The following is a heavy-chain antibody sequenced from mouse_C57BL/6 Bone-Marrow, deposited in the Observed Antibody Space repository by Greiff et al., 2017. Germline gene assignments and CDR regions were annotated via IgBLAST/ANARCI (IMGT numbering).Heavy chain of an antibody. Sequence: QVQLQQPGAELVKPGASVKLSCKASGYTFTSYWMQWVKQRPGQGLEWIGEIDPSDSYTNYNQKFKGKATLTVDTSSSTAYMQLSSLTSEDSAVYYCARARGYDPYYFDYWGQGTTLTVSS. CDR2: IDPSDSYT. V-gene: IGHV1-50*01. D-gene: IGHD2-2*01. CDR3: ARARGYDPYYFDY. CDR1: GYTFTSYW. J-gene: IGHJ2*01.